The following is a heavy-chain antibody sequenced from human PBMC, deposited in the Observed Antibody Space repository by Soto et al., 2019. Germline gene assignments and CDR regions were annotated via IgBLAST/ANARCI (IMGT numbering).Heavy chain of an antibody. V-gene: IGHV4-31*03. D-gene: IGHD4-4*01. CDR1: GGSISSGGYY. J-gene: IGHJ4*02. CDR3: ARDRDSNFHSFDY. CDR2: IYYSGST. Sequence: SETLSLTCTVSGGSISSGGYYWSWIRQHPGKGLEWIGYIYYSGSTYYNPSLKSRVTISVDTSKNQFSLKLSSVTAADTAVYYCARDRDSNFHSFDYWGQGTLVTVSS.